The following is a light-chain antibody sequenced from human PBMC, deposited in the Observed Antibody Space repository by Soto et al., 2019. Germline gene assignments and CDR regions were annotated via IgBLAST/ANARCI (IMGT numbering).Light chain of an antibody. V-gene: IGKV2-40*01. CDR3: MQRIEFAWT. J-gene: IGKJ1*01. CDR1: QSLLDSDDGHTY. CDR2: ALS. Sequence: DIVMTQNPLSLPVTPGEPASISCRSSQSLLDSDDGHTYLDWYLQKPGQSPQVVIYALSSRASGVPDRFSGSESGTDFTLKISRVETEDVGVYYYMQRIEFAWTFGQGTKVEIK.